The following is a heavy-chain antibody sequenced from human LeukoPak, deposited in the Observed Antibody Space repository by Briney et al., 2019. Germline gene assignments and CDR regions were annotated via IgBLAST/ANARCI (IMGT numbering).Heavy chain of an antibody. V-gene: IGHV4-34*01. CDR1: GGSFSGYY. J-gene: IGHJ4*02. D-gene: IGHD2-2*01. Sequence: SETLSLTCAVYGGSFSGYYWSWIRQPPGKGLEWIGEINHSGSTNYNPSLKSRVTISVDTSKNQFSLKLSSVTAADTAVYYCARGYCSSTSCFPGVFDYWGQGTLVTVSS. CDR2: INHSGST. CDR3: ARGYCSSTSCFPGVFDY.